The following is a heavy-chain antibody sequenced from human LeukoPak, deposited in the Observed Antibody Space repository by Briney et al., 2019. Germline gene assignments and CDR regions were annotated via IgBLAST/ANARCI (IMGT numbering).Heavy chain of an antibody. V-gene: IGHV3-30*01. CDR3: AREGQPYNWFDP. CDR2: ISYDGSNK. Sequence: GGSLRLSCAASGFTFSSYAMHWVRQAPGKGLEWVAVISYDGSNKYYADSVKGRFTISRDDSKKTLYLQMNSLRAEDTAVYYCAREGQPYNWFDPWGQGTLVTVSS. D-gene: IGHD6-13*01. CDR1: GFTFSSYA. J-gene: IGHJ5*02.